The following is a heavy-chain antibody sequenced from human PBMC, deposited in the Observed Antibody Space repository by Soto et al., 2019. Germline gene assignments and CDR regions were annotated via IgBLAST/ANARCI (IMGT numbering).Heavy chain of an antibody. D-gene: IGHD3-3*01. CDR3: ARSSGGNFGIIIEGSNWFDP. V-gene: IGHV1-46*01. Sequence: ASVKVSCKAPGDTFTSYYLNWVRQAPGQGLEWMGVINPHGGSTKSAQKFQGRVTMTRDTSRSTVYMELRSLRSDDTAIYYCARSSGGNFGIIIEGSNWFDPWGQGTLVTVSS. CDR2: INPHGGST. CDR1: GDTFTSYY. J-gene: IGHJ5*02.